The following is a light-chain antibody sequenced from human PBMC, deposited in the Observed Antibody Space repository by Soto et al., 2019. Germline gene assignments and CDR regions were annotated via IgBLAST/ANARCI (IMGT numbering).Light chain of an antibody. J-gene: IGLJ3*02. CDR2: STN. V-gene: IGLV1-47*02. CDR3: ATWDDSLISPV. CDR1: TSNIGSTSSIGSDY. Sequence: QSVLAQPPSASGTPGQRVTIYCSGSTSNIGSTSSIGSDYVYWYQQLPGTAPRLLIYSTNQRPSGVPDRISGSKSGTSASLAISGLRSEDEADYFCATWDDSLISPVFGGGTKLTVL.